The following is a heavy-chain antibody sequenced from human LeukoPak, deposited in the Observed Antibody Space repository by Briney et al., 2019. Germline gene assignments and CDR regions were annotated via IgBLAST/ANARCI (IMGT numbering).Heavy chain of an antibody. CDR3: ARVKLWFGEKDY. V-gene: IGHV1-18*01. Sequence: ASVKVSCKASGYTFTSYGISWVRQAPGQGLEWMGWISAYNGNTNYAQKLQGRVTMTTDTSTSTAYMELSSLRSEDTAVYYCARVKLWFGEKDYWGQGTLVTVSS. J-gene: IGHJ4*02. CDR2: ISAYNGNT. CDR1: GYTFTSYG. D-gene: IGHD3-10*01.